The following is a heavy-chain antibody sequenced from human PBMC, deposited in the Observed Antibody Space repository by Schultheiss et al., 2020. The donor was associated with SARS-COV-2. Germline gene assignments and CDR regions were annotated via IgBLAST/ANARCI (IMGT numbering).Heavy chain of an antibody. Sequence: GGSLRLSCAASGFTFSYAWLNWVRQAPGKGLEWVGRIKTGSDGETTDYAAPVKGRFTISRDDSKNTLYLQMNSLRAEDTAVYYCARDKGRSVGASDYWGQGTLVTVSS. CDR3: ARDKGRSVGASDY. CDR1: GFTFSYAW. CDR2: IKTGSDGETT. D-gene: IGHD1-26*01. J-gene: IGHJ4*02. V-gene: IGHV3-15*07.